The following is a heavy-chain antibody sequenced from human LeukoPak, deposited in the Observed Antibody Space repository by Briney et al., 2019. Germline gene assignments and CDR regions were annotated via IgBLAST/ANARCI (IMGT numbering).Heavy chain of an antibody. CDR1: GFTFSSYG. V-gene: IGHV3-33*01. D-gene: IGHD2-15*01. Sequence: GGSLRLSCAASGFTFSSYGMHWVRQAPGKGLEWVAVIWYDGSNKYYADSVKGRFTISRDNAKNSLYLQMNGLRAEDTAVYYCARAIVVVVAATCHFDYWGQGTLVTVSS. J-gene: IGHJ4*02. CDR3: ARAIVVVVAATCHFDY. CDR2: IWYDGSNK.